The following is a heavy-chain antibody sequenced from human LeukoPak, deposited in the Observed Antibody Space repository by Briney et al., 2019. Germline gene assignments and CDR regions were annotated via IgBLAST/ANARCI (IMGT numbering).Heavy chain of an antibody. CDR2: ISSSGSTI. J-gene: IGHJ3*02. Sequence: GRSLRLSCAASGFPFSSYEMNWVRQAPGKGLEWVSYISSSGSTIYYADSVKGRFTISRDNAKNTLYLQMNSLRAEDTAVYFCAKIRGNWGFSFDIWGRGTMVTVSS. D-gene: IGHD7-27*01. V-gene: IGHV3-48*03. CDR1: GFPFSSYE. CDR3: AKIRGNWGFSFDI.